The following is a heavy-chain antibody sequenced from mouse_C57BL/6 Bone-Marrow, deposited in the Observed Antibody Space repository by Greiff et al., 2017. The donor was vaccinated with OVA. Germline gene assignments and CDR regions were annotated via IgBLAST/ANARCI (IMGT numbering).Heavy chain of an antibody. D-gene: IGHD1-1*01. CDR3: ARDHYYGSTYFDY. CDR1: GFTFSDYY. V-gene: IGHV5-16*01. J-gene: IGHJ2*01. Sequence: EVKVVESEGGLVQPGSSMKLSCTASGFTFSDYYMAWVRQVPEKGLEWVANINYDGSSTYYLDSLKSRFIISRDNAKNILHLQMSSLKSEDTATYYCARDHYYGSTYFDYWGQGTTLTVSS. CDR2: INYDGSST.